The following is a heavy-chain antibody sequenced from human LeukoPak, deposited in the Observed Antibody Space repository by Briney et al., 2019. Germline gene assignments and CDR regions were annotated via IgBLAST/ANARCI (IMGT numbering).Heavy chain of an antibody. Sequence: SQTLSLTWAISGDIVSNNIAAWNWISQSPSRGLEWLGTTYYRSNLYNDYAVSVKSRRTINPDTSKNQFSLPQNSLTPEDTAVYYRPRCFGAEALHLWRQEPMVSVSS. CDR3: PRCFGAEALHL. D-gene: IGHD3-10*01. V-gene: IGHV6-1*01. CDR2: TYYRSNLYN. J-gene: IGHJ3*01. CDR1: GDIVSNNIAA.